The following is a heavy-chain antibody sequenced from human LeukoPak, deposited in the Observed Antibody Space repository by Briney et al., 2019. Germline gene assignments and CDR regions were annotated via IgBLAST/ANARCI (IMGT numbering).Heavy chain of an antibody. J-gene: IGHJ4*02. CDR2: ISSTGSNI. D-gene: IGHD5-18*01. CDR3: ARGGRGYSFAQADY. V-gene: IGHV3-48*03. CDR1: AFTFSSYE. Sequence: GGSLRLSCAASAFTFSSYEMNWVRQAPGKGLEWVSYISSTGSNIYYSDSVKGRFTISRDNAKNSLYLQMNSVRAEDTAVYYCARGGRGYSFAQADYWGQGTLVTVSS.